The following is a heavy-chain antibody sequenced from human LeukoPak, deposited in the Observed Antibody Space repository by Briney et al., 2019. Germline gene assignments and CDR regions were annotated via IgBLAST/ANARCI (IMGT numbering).Heavy chain of an antibody. J-gene: IGHJ5*02. V-gene: IGHV4-34*01. CDR1: GGSFSGYY. D-gene: IGHD3-22*01. CDR2: INHSGSN. CDR3: ARGKKYYYDSSGNWFDP. Sequence: SETLSLTCAVYGGSFSGYYWSWIRQPQGKGLEWIGEINHSGSNNYNPSLKSRVTISVDTSKNQFSLKLNSVTAADTAVYYCARGKKYYYDSSGNWFDPWGQGTLVTVSS.